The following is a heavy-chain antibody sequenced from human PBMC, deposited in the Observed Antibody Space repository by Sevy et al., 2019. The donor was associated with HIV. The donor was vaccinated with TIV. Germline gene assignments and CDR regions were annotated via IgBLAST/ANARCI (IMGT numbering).Heavy chain of an antibody. CDR3: ARRSIYYDSSGLIAFDI. Sequence: GESLKISCKGSGYSFTSYWIGWVRQMPGKGLEWMGIIYPGDSDTRYSPSFQGQVTTSADKSISTAYLQWSSLKASDTAMYYCARRSIYYDSSGLIAFDIWGQGTMVTVSS. J-gene: IGHJ3*02. CDR1: GYSFTSYW. CDR2: IYPGDSDT. V-gene: IGHV5-51*01. D-gene: IGHD3-22*01.